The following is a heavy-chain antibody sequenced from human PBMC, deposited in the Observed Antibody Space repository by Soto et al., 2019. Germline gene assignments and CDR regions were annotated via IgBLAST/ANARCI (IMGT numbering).Heavy chain of an antibody. D-gene: IGHD3-3*01. CDR2: IYYSGST. V-gene: IGHV4-30-4*01. CDR3: ARHARYYDFWSGYSDVPFDP. CDR1: GGSISSGDYY. J-gene: IGHJ5*02. Sequence: QVQLQESGPGLVKPSQTMSLTCTVSGGSISSGDYYWSWIRQPPGKGLEWIGYIYYSGSTYYNPSLKRRVTISVDTSKNQFSLKLSSVTAADTAVYYCARHARYYDFWSGYSDVPFDPCGQGTLVTVAS.